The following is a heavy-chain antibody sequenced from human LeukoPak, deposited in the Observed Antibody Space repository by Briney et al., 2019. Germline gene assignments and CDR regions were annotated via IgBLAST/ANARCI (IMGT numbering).Heavy chain of an antibody. D-gene: IGHD2-21*02. CDR1: GFTFDDYA. V-gene: IGHV3-9*01. J-gene: IGHJ3*02. CDR3: AKDSSGGDDAFYI. Sequence: GGSLRLSCAASGFTFDDYAMHWVRQAPGKGLEWVSGISWNSGSIGYADSVKGRFTISRDNAKNSLYLQMNSLRAEDTALYYCAKDSSGGDDAFYIWGQGTMVTVSS. CDR2: ISWNSGSI.